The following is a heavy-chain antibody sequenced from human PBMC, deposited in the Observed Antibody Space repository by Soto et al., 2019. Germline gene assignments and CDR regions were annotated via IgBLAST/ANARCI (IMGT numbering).Heavy chain of an antibody. CDR2: IAYDGSNK. CDR1: GFTFISDC. CDR3: AKDGGTGKYYDY. D-gene: IGHD2-8*02. J-gene: IGHJ4*02. V-gene: IGHV3-30*18. Sequence: GGALRLSCAASGFTFISDCMNWVRQAPGKGLEWVSVIAYDGSNKYYADSVKGRFTISRDNAKDTLYLQMNSLRPEDTAVYYCAKDGGTGKYYDYWGQGT.